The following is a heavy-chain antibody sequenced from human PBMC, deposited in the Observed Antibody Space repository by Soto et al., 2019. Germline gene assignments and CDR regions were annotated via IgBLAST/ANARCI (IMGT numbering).Heavy chain of an antibody. D-gene: IGHD5-18*01. Sequence: GGSLRLSCAASGFTFSSYSMSWIRQAPGKGLEWVSYISSSGSTIYYADSVKGRFTISRDNAKNSLYLQMNSLSAEDTAVYYCASCGYSYGYLFDYWGQGTLVTVSS. V-gene: IGHV3-11*01. J-gene: IGHJ4*02. CDR3: ASCGYSYGYLFDY. CDR1: GFTFSSYS. CDR2: ISSSGSTI.